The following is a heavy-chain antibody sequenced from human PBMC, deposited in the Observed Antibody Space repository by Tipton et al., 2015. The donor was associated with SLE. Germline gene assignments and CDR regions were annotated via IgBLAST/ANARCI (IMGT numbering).Heavy chain of an antibody. D-gene: IGHD2-21*02. Sequence: QLVQSGPEVKKPGASVKVSCKASDYTFTRYDITWVRQAPGQGFEWMGWVSAYSGNTNSAQNLQGRVIMTTDSSTSTAYMELRSLRTDDTAVYYCARDENLTENDYWSQRSLFTVSS. CDR3: ARDENLTENDY. V-gene: IGHV1-18*01. CDR1: DYTFTRYD. J-gene: IGHJ4*02. CDR2: VSAYSGNT.